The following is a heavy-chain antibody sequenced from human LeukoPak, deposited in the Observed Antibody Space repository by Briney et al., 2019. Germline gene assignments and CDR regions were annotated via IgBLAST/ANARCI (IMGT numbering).Heavy chain of an antibody. Sequence: GGSLRLSCAASGFTFSSYSMNWVRQAPGKGLEWVSYISSSSSTIYYADSVKGRFTISRDNAKNSLYLQMNSLRDEDTAVYYCARGWGRYCSGGSCYSSWYFDLWGRGTLVTVSS. CDR2: ISSSSSTI. V-gene: IGHV3-48*02. CDR1: GFTFSSYS. J-gene: IGHJ2*01. CDR3: ARGWGRYCSGGSCYSSWYFDL. D-gene: IGHD2-15*01.